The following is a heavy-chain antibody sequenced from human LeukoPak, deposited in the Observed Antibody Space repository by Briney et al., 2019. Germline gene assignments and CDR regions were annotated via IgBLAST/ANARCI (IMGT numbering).Heavy chain of an antibody. J-gene: IGHJ4*02. V-gene: IGHV3-30-3*01. CDR1: RFTLNLYA. Sequence: GGSLRLSCTASRFTLNLYAMHWVRQAPGQGLEWVAVMSYEGDNTYYSDSVKGRFTISRDTSTNTLFLQMSSLRVEDTAIYYCARPLRRYNFGDFDLWGQGTLVTVSS. CDR2: MSYEGDNT. D-gene: IGHD5-18*01. CDR3: ARPLRRYNFGDFDL.